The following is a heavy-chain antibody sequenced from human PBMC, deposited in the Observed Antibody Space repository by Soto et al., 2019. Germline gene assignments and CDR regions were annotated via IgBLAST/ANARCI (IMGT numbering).Heavy chain of an antibody. CDR2: IHSSGSI. J-gene: IGHJ1*01. Sequence: PSETLSLTCTVSGVSISSGDYYWSWIRQAPGRGLEWIGYIHSSGSIYYNPSLKSRATMSIDTAGNQFSLKVSSVTVADTAVYYCARDLDGLHDDTSGPFPRPGWGQGTLVTVSS. V-gene: IGHV4-30-4*01. CDR1: GVSISSGDYY. CDR3: ARDLDGLHDDTSGPFPRPG. D-gene: IGHD3-22*01.